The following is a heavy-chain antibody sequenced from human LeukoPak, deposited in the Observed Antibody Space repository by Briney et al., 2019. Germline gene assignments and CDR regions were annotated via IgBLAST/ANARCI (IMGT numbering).Heavy chain of an antibody. CDR3: ARDHRPLADEGLNWFDP. Sequence: SETLSLTCTVSGGSISSYYWSWIRQPPGKGLDWIGYIYYSGSTNYNPSLKSRVTISVDTSKNQFSLKLSSVTAADTAVYYCARDHRPLADEGLNWFDPWGQGTLVTVSS. CDR2: IYYSGST. J-gene: IGHJ5*02. D-gene: IGHD3-3*02. CDR1: GGSISSYY. V-gene: IGHV4-59*01.